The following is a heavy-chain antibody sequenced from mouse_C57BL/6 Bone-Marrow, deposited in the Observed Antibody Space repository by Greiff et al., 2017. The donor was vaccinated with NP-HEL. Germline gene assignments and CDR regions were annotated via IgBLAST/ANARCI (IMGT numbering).Heavy chain of an antibody. CDR3: ARSGGNWYFDV. CDR2: IYPRSGNT. CDR1: GYTFTSYG. Sequence: VQLQQSGAELARPGASVKLSCKASGYTFTSYGISWVKQRPGQGLEWIGEIYPRSGNTYYNEKFKGKATLTADKSSSTAYMELRSLTSEDSAVYFCARSGGNWYFDVWGTGTTVTVSS. J-gene: IGHJ1*03. D-gene: IGHD2-1*01. V-gene: IGHV1-81*01.